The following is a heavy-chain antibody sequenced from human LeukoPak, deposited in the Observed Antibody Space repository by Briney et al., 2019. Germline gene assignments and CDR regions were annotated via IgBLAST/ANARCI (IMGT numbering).Heavy chain of an antibody. Sequence: SETLSLTCAVSGVPFSNYYWSWVRQSPRQGLEWIGEINHSGYTNYNPSPKSRVTTSIDTSKNQFSLILTSVTAADAGVYYCTRAVAGHPDWGQGTLVTVSS. D-gene: IGHD6-19*01. CDR3: TRAVAGHPD. CDR1: GVPFSNYY. CDR2: INHSGYT. J-gene: IGHJ4*02. V-gene: IGHV4-34*01.